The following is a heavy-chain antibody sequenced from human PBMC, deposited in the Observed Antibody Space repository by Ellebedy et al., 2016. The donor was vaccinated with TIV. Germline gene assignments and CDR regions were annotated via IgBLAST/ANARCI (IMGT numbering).Heavy chain of an antibody. CDR2: ISSRSDTI. CDR3: ARDRDSNWLFDY. Sequence: GESLKISXAASGFTFSTYSMNWVRQAPGKGLEWVSYISSRSDTIYYADSVKGRFTISRDNAKNSLFLQMNSLTDEDTAVYYCARDRDSNWLFDYWGQGTLVTVSA. CDR1: GFTFSTYS. V-gene: IGHV3-48*02. J-gene: IGHJ4*02. D-gene: IGHD6-13*01.